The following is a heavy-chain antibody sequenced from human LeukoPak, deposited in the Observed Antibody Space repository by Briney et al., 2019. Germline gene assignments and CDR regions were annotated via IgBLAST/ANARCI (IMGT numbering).Heavy chain of an antibody. V-gene: IGHV1-46*01. J-gene: IGHJ6*03. D-gene: IGHD6-13*01. Sequence: GASVKVSCKASGYTFTSYYMHWVRQAPGQGLEWMGIINPSGGSTSYAQKFQGRVTMTRDMSTSTVYMELSSLRSEDTAVYYCARDFMGGSSSWYSGITLSYYYYYMDVWGKGTTVTASS. CDR3: ARDFMGGSSSWYSGITLSYYYYYMDV. CDR2: INPSGGST. CDR1: GYTFTSYY.